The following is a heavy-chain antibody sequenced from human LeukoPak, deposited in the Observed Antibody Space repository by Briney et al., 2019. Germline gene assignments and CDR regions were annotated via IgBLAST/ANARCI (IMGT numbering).Heavy chain of an antibody. J-gene: IGHJ4*02. CDR1: GFTFSSYA. D-gene: IGHD3-9*01. CDR3: AREGGGKTYYDILTGYPYQNYFDY. V-gene: IGHV3-23*01. Sequence: GGSLRLSCAASGFTFSSYAMSWVRQAPGKGLEGVSAISGSGGSTYYADSVKGRFTISRDNSKNTLYLQMNSLRAEDTAVYYCAREGGGKTYYDILTGYPYQNYFDYWGQGTLVTVSS. CDR2: ISGSGGST.